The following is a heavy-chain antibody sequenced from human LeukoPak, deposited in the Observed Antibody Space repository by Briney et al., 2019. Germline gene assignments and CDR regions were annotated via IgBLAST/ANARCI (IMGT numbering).Heavy chain of an antibody. CDR2: INHSGST. J-gene: IGHJ4*02. D-gene: IGHD6-13*01. Sequence: SETLSLTCAVYGGSFSGYYWSWIRQPPGKGLEWIGEINHSGSTNYNPSLKSRVTISVDTSKNQFSLKLSSVTAADTAVYYCARGSSSWTSLDYWGQGTLVTVSS. V-gene: IGHV4-34*01. CDR1: GGSFSGYY. CDR3: ARGSSSWTSLDY.